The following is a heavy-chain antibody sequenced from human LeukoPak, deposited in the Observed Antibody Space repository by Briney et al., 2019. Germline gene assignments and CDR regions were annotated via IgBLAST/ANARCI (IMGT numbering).Heavy chain of an antibody. CDR2: INLSGGST. CDR3: AREFRRYCSGGNCYSPLEYAFDI. V-gene: IGHV1-46*01. D-gene: IGHD2-15*01. CDR1: GYTFTSYY. Sequence: ASVKVFCKAAGYTFTSYYMHWVRQAPGQGLEWMGIINLSGGSTSYAQKFQGRVTMTRDMSTSTVYMELSSLGSEDAAVYYCAREFRRYCSGGNCYSPLEYAFDIWGQGTMVTVSS. J-gene: IGHJ3*02.